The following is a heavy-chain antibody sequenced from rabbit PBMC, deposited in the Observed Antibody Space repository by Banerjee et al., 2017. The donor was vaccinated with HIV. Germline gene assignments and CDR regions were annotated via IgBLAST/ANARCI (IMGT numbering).Heavy chain of an antibody. CDR3: ARESGSAGAGYAL. D-gene: IGHD6-1*01. J-gene: IGHJ4*01. V-gene: IGHV1S45*01. CDR1: GSDFSSNA. CDR2: INTSSGNT. Sequence: QQQLEESGGGLVKPGGTLTLTCTASGSDFSSNAMCWVRQAPGKGLEWIACINTSSGNTVYASWAKGRFTISKTSSTTVTLQMTSLTAADTATYFCARESGSAGAGYALWGQGTLVTVS.